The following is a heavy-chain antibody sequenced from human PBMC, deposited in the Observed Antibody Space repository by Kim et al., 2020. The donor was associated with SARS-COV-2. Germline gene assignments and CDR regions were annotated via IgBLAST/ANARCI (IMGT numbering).Heavy chain of an antibody. CDR1: GGSISSSNW. D-gene: IGHD3-10*01. Sequence: SETLSLTCAVSGGSISSSNWWSWVRQPPGKGLEWIGEIYHSGSTNYNPSLKSRVTISVDKSKNQFSLKLSSVTAADTAVYYCASFADYGSGSYYKSPDAFDIWGQGTMVTVSS. CDR3: ASFADYGSGSYYKSPDAFDI. CDR2: IYHSGST. V-gene: IGHV4-4*02. J-gene: IGHJ3*02.